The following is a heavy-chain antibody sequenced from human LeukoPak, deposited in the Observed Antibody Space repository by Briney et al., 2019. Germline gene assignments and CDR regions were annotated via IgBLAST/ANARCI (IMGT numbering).Heavy chain of an antibody. CDR3: AKDGGLWVSAHWGDS. D-gene: IGHD7-27*01. V-gene: IGHV3-23*01. Sequence: GGSLRLSCTASGFTFSSYTMSWVRQAPGKGLKWVSTITTGGPSTYYADSVKGRFTVSRDDSKNTLYLQMNSLGAGDTAVYYCAKDGGLWVSAHWGDSWGRGTLVTVSS. CDR1: GFTFSSYT. CDR2: ITTGGPST. J-gene: IGHJ4*02.